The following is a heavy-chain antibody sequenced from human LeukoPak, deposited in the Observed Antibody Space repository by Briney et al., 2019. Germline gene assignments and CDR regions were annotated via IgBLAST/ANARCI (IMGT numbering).Heavy chain of an antibody. J-gene: IGHJ5*02. V-gene: IGHV4-59*12. Sequence: PSETLSLTCTVSGGSINNYYWSWIRQPPGQGLECIGSIYYSGSSNYNPSLKSRVTISVDTSKNQFSLKLSSVTAADTAVYYCARDLGGYDYGKNWFDPWGQGTLVTVSS. D-gene: IGHD3-22*01. CDR1: GGSINNYY. CDR3: ARDLGGYDYGKNWFDP. CDR2: IYYSGSS.